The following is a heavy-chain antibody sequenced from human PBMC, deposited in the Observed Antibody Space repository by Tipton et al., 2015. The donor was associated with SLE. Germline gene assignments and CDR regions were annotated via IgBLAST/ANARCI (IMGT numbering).Heavy chain of an antibody. J-gene: IGHJ4*02. Sequence: TLSLTCTVSGVSINTHYWSWIRQSPGRGLEWIGYIHYTGVTDYNPSLRSRVTISADTSKNQFSLKLRSVTAADTAVYYCARGLRADRSSHFDYWGQGTLATVSS. CDR3: ARGLRADRSSHFDY. CDR2: IHYTGVT. D-gene: IGHD3-22*01. CDR1: GVSINTHY. V-gene: IGHV4-59*11.